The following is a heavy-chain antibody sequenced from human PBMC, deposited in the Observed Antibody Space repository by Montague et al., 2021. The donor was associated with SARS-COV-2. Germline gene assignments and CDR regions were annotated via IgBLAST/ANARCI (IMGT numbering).Heavy chain of an antibody. Sequence: SETLSLTYTVSGGSISNYHWNWIRQSPGKGLEWIGEIDRSGKTNXNPTLKSRVTISADTSKSQFSLKLNSVTAADTAVYYCVRGWGSWFHWGQGTLVTVSS. CDR1: GGSISNYH. CDR2: IDRSGKT. D-gene: IGHD3-16*01. V-gene: IGHV4-34*01. J-gene: IGHJ4*02. CDR3: VRGWGSWFH.